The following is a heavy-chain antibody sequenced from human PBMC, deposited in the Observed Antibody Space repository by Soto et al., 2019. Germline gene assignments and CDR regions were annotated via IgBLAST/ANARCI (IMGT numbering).Heavy chain of an antibody. V-gene: IGHV3-23*01. J-gene: IGHJ4*02. CDR1: GFTFSSYA. CDR2: ISGSGGST. Sequence: GGSLRLSCAASGFTFSSYAMSWVRLAPGKGLEWVSAISGSGGSTYYADSVKGRFTISRDNSKNTLYLQMNSLRAEDTAVYYCAKQGLVLSYFDYWGQGTLVTVSS. CDR3: AKQGLVLSYFDY. D-gene: IGHD6-19*01.